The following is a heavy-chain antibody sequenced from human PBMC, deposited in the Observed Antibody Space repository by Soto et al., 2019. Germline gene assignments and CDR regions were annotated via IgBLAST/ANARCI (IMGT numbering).Heavy chain of an antibody. V-gene: IGHV3-30-3*01. CDR3: ARALRFCDDPNTCYHQFDY. CDR2: IADDSSNE. D-gene: IGHD3-16*02. J-gene: IGHJ4*02. Sequence: QVQLVDSGGGVVQPGASLTLSCAASGFVFHTYALHWVRQAPGKGLEWVAVIADDSSNEYFADSVRGRFTISRDNSRNTLSLHLNSLRADDTAVYSCARALRFCDDPNTCYHQFDYWGQGTQVIVSS. CDR1: GFVFHTYA.